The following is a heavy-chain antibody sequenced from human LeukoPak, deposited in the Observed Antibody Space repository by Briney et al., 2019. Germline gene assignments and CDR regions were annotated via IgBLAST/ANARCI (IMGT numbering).Heavy chain of an antibody. V-gene: IGHV1-2*02. CDR1: GYTFTGYY. J-gene: IGHJ6*02. Sequence: ASEKVSCKASGYTFTGYYMHWVRQAPPQGLEWMGWINPNSGGTNYAQQSQSSVTMTRDTSISTAYVELSRLRSDDTAVYYCARDITPVYYDFWSGYSDYYYGMDVWGQGTTVTVSS. D-gene: IGHD3-3*01. CDR2: INPNSGGT. CDR3: ARDITPVYYDFWSGYSDYYYGMDV.